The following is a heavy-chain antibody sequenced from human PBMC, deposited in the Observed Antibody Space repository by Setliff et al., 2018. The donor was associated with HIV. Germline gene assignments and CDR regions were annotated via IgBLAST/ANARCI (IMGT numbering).Heavy chain of an antibody. CDR2: ISAYNGNT. J-gene: IGHJ6*03. CDR1: GYTFTDYY. CDR3: AREGLWFGDRGYYMDV. D-gene: IGHD3-10*01. V-gene: IGHV1-18*04. Sequence: ASSEVSCKASGYTFTDYYMHWVRQAPGQGLEWMGWISAYNGNTNYAQKLQGRVTMTTDTSTSTVYMELGSLISDDTAVYYCAREGLWFGDRGYYMDVWGTGTAVTVSS.